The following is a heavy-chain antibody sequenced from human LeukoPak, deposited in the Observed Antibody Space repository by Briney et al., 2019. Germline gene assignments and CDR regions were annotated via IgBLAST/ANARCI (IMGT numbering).Heavy chain of an antibody. CDR3: ARVNINNWHSCDY. J-gene: IGHJ4*02. CDR1: GGSISGNNW. D-gene: IGHD1-1*01. CDR2: IYHSGSP. V-gene: IGHV4-4*02. Sequence: SETLSLTCAVSGGSISGNNWWGWVRQPPGKGLEWIGEIYHSGSPNYNPSLKSRVNISVDKSRNHFSLNLSSVTAADTAVYYCARVNINNWHSCDYWGQGTLVTVSS.